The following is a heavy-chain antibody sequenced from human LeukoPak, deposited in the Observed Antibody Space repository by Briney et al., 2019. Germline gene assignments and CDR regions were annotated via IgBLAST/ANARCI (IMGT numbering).Heavy chain of an antibody. CDR3: AREMTTVTYAFDI. D-gene: IGHD4-17*01. CDR1: KFTFSSYA. Sequence: GGSLRLSCAASKFTFSSYAMSWVRQAPGKGLEWVSAISESGSTTYYADSVKGRFTISRDNSKNTLFLQMNSLRAEDTAVYYCAREMTTVTYAFDIWGQGTMVTVSS. CDR2: ISESGSTT. J-gene: IGHJ3*02. V-gene: IGHV3-23*01.